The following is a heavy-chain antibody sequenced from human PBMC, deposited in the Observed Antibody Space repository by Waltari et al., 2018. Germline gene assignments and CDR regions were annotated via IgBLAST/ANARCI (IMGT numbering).Heavy chain of an antibody. V-gene: IGHV1-69*01. CDR3: ARIKESGRSRMGPFDY. D-gene: IGHD1-26*01. CDR2: IIPVFGTA. Sequence: QVQLVQSGAEVKKPGSSVNVSCKASGATFNTYALTWVRQAPGQGLEWMGGIIPVFGTANYAQKFRGRVTITADESTSTVYMEVRSLTSEDTAVYYCARIKESGRSRMGPFDYGGQGTLVTVSS. CDR1: GATFNTYA. J-gene: IGHJ4*02.